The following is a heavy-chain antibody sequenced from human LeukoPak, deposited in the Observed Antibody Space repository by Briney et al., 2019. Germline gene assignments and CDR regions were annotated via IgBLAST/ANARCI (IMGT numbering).Heavy chain of an antibody. V-gene: IGHV3-23*01. CDR2: ISGSTGNT. Sequence: GGSLRLSCAASGFTFSSYAMSWVRQAPGKGLEWVSAISGSTGNTYYADSVKGRFTISRDNAKKSLYLQMNSLRAEDSAVYYCARDRLHYGEYEKTFDYWGQGTLVTVSS. CDR1: GFTFSSYA. CDR3: ARDRLHYGEYEKTFDY. D-gene: IGHD4-17*01. J-gene: IGHJ4*02.